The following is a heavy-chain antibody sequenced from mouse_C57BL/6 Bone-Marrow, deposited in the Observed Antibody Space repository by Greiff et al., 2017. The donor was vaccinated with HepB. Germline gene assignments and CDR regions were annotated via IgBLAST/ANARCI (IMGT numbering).Heavy chain of an antibody. V-gene: IGHV14-4*01. D-gene: IGHD1-1*01. CDR1: GFNIKDDY. Sequence: EVKLMESGAELVRPGASVKLSCTASGFNIKDDYMHWVKQRPEQGLEWIGWIDPENGDTEYASKFQGKATITADTSSNTAYLQLSSLTSEDTAVYYCTTTVVYFDVWGTGTTVTVSS. CDR3: TTTVVYFDV. CDR2: IDPENGDT. J-gene: IGHJ1*03.